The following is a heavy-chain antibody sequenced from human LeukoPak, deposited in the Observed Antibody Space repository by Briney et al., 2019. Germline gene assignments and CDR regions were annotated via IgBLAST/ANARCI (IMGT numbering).Heavy chain of an antibody. CDR3: WSAGGSSGYYLDY. CDR1: GYTFTGYY. V-gene: IGHV1-2*06. CDR2: INPNSGGT. J-gene: IGHJ4*02. Sequence: GASVKVSCKASGYTFTGYYMHWVRQAPGQGLEWMGRINPNSGGTNYAQKFQGRVTMTRDTSISTAYMELSRLRSDDTAVYYCWSAGGSSGYYLDYWGQGTLVTVSS. D-gene: IGHD3-22*01.